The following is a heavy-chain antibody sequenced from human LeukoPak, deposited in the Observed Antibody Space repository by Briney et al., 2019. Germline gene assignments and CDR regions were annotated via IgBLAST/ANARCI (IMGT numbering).Heavy chain of an antibody. V-gene: IGHV5-51*01. CDR1: GYSFTNYW. D-gene: IGHD2-2*01. CDR2: IYPGDSDT. Sequence: NHGESLKISCKGSGYSFTNYWIAWVRQMPGKGLDWMGIIYPGDSDTEYSPSFQGQVTISADKSINTAYLQWSSLKASDTAMYYCAKLGGIELTSTYYFHYWGQGTLVTVSS. J-gene: IGHJ4*02. CDR3: AKLGGIELTSTYYFHY.